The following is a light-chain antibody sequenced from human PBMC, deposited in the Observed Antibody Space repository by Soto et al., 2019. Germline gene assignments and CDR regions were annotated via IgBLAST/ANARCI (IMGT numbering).Light chain of an antibody. CDR3: QQYYSWPS. J-gene: IGKJ5*01. CDR2: DAS. Sequence: EVVMTQSPASLSASPGERVTLSCRASQNIRSSLAWYQQRPGQAPRLLIYDASNRATGIPARFSGSGSGTDFTLTISSLESEDFAVYYCQQYYSWPSFGQGTRLEIK. V-gene: IGKV3D-15*01. CDR1: QNIRSS.